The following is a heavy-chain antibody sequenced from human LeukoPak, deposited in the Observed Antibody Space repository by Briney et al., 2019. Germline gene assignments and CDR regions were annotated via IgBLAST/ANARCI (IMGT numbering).Heavy chain of an antibody. CDR3: ARHSWGGYYHDY. J-gene: IGHJ4*02. V-gene: IGHV4-59*08. D-gene: IGHD3-16*01. CDR2: IYHSGGT. Sequence: SETLSLTCSVSGGSIGGYYGSWIRRPPGKGLEWIGYIYHSGGTDYIPPLKSRVTISVDTSKNQLSLRLSSVTAADTAVYYCARHSWGGYYHDYWGQGTLVTVSS. CDR1: GGSIGGYY.